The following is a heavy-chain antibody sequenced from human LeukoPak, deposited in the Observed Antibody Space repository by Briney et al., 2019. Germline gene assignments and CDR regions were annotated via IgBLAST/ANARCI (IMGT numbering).Heavy chain of an antibody. V-gene: IGHV3-30*02. J-gene: IGHJ2*01. Sequence: PGGSLRLSCAASGFTFSSYGMHWVRQAPGKGLEWVAFIRYDGSNKYYADSVKGRFTISRDNSKNTLYLQMNSLRVEDTAVYYCVRYYTRQSWYFDLWGRGTLVTVSS. CDR3: VRYYTRQSWYFDL. D-gene: IGHD2-15*01. CDR2: IRYDGSNK. CDR1: GFTFSSYG.